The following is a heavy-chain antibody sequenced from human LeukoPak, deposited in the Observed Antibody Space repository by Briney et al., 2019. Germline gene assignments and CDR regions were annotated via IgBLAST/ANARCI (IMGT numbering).Heavy chain of an antibody. CDR2: ISAYNGNT. Sequence: GASVKVSCQASGYTFTSYGISWVRQAPGQGLEWMGWISAYNGNTNYAQKLQGRVTMTTDTSTITAYMELRSLRSDDTAVYYCARAVLLWFGEFNPPDYWGQGTLVTVSS. CDR3: ARAVLLWFGEFNPPDY. V-gene: IGHV1-18*01. CDR1: GYTFTSYG. J-gene: IGHJ4*02. D-gene: IGHD3-10*01.